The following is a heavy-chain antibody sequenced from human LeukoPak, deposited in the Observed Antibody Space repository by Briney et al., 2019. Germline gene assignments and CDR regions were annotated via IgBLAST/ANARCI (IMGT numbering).Heavy chain of an antibody. V-gene: IGHV3-48*04. Sequence: GGSLRLSCVASGFSFRSYSMNWVRQAPGKGLEWVSYISSSSGNIIYYADSVKDRFTISRDNAKNSLYLQMNSLRVEDTAVYYCASGKWKNGYYMDVWGKGTTITVSS. J-gene: IGHJ6*03. CDR1: GFSFRSYS. D-gene: IGHD1/OR15-1a*01. CDR3: ASGKWKNGYYMDV. CDR2: ISSSSGNII.